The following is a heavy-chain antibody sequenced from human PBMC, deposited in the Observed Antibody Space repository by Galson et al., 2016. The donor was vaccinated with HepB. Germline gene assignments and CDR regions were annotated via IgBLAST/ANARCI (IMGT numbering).Heavy chain of an antibody. Sequence: CAISGDSVSSNSAAWNWIRQSPSRGLEWLGRTYYRSKWYNDYAVSVKSRIAINPDTSKNQFSLQLNSMTPEDTAVYYCARDRGYNWNYLAFDYWGQGTLVTVSS. CDR2: TYYRSKWYN. D-gene: IGHD1-7*01. J-gene: IGHJ4*02. CDR3: ARDRGYNWNYLAFDY. CDR1: GDSVSSNSAA. V-gene: IGHV6-1*01.